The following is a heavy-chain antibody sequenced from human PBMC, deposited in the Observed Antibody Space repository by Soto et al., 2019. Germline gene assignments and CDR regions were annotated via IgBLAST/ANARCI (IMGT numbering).Heavy chain of an antibody. D-gene: IGHD3-9*01. J-gene: IGHJ6*02. CDR1: GGSISSGGYY. V-gene: IGHV4-31*03. CDR2: IYYSGST. CDR3: ARGRRDYDILTGYYYYGMDV. Sequence: SETLSLTCTVSGGSISSGGYYWSWIRQHPGKGLEWIGYIYYSGSTYYNPSLKSRVTISVDTSKNQFSLKLSSVTAADTAVYYCARGRRDYDILTGYYYYGMDVWGQVTTVTVSS.